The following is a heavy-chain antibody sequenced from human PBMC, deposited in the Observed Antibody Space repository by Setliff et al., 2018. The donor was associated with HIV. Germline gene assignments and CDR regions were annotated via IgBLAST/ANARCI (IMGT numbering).Heavy chain of an antibody. Sequence: PSETLSLTCTVSGGSISSSSYYWGWIRQPPGKGLEWIGRVYISGSTNYSPSLRSRVTMSVDTSKNQFSLKLSSVTAADTAVYYCAREIQFSATTYYYYYMDDWGRGTTVTVSS. CDR3: AREIQFSATTYYYYYMDD. CDR2: VYISGST. V-gene: IGHV4-39*07. CDR1: GGSISSSSYY. J-gene: IGHJ6*03. D-gene: IGHD5-18*01.